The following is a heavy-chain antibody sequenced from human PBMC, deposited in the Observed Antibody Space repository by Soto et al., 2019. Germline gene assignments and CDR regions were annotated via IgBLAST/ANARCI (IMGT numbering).Heavy chain of an antibody. V-gene: IGHV4-34*01. D-gene: IGHD3-3*01. J-gene: IGHJ5*02. Sequence: PSETLSLTCAVYGGSFSGYYWSWIRQPPGKGLEWIGEINHSGSTNYNPSLKSRVTISVDTSKNQFSLKLSSVTAADTAVYYCARVGGYDFWSGYYSGWFDPWGQGTLVTVSS. CDR1: GGSFSGYY. CDR3: ARVGGYDFWSGYYSGWFDP. CDR2: INHSGST.